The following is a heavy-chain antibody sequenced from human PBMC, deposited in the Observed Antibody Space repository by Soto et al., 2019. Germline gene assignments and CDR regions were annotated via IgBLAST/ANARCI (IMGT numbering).Heavy chain of an antibody. CDR1: GFTFSSYS. CDR3: ARAKSAVAGYYYYYGMDV. V-gene: IGHV3-48*02. CDR2: ISSSSSTI. Sequence: GGSLRLSCAASGFTFSSYSMNWVRQAPGKGLEWVSYISSSSSTIYYADSVKCRFTISRDNAKNSLYLQMNSLRDEDTAVYYCARAKSAVAGYYYYYGMDVWGQGTTVTVSS. J-gene: IGHJ6*02. D-gene: IGHD6-19*01.